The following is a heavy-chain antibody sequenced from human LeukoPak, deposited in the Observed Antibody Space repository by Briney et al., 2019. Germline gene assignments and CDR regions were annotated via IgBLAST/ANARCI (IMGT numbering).Heavy chain of an antibody. V-gene: IGHV5-51*01. CDR3: ARGAVDRNGWYWGFDY. CDR2: IYPGDSDT. CDR1: GYSFTSYW. D-gene: IGHD6-19*01. Sequence: GESLKISCKGSGYSFTSYWIGWVRQMPGKGLEWMGIIYPGDSDTRYSPSFQGQVTISVDESISTAYLQWSSLKASDTAMYFCARGAVDRNGWYWGFDYWGQGTLVTVSS. J-gene: IGHJ4*02.